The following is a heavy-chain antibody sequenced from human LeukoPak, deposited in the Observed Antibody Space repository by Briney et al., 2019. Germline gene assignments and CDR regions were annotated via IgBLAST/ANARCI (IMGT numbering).Heavy chain of an antibody. Sequence: SETLSLTCAVYGGSFSGYSWSWIRQPPGKGLEWIGEINHSGSTNYNPSLKSRVTISVDTSKNQFSLKLSSVTAADTAVYYCARSSTVTPDAFDIWGQGTMVTVSS. CDR3: ARSSTVTPDAFDI. CDR2: INHSGST. CDR1: GGSFSGYS. V-gene: IGHV4-34*01. D-gene: IGHD4-11*01. J-gene: IGHJ3*02.